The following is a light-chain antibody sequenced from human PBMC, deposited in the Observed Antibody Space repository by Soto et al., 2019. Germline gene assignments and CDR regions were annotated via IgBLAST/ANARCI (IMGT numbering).Light chain of an antibody. J-gene: IGLJ2*01. CDR3: SSYINSITFVV. CDR2: EVS. V-gene: IGLV2-14*01. CDR1: RDDVGGYNY. Sequence: QSVLTQPPSASGSPGQSVTISCTGTRDDVGGYNYVSWFQHHPGKAPKLMIYEVSNRPSGVSSRFSGSKSGNTASLTISGLQAEDEADYYCSSYINSITFVVFGGGTKLTVL.